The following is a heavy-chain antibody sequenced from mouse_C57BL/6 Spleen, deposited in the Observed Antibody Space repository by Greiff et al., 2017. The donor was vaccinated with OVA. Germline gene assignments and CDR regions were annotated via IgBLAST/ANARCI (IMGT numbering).Heavy chain of an antibody. CDR3: AREADWYFDV. CDR2: ISYDGSN. J-gene: IGHJ1*03. V-gene: IGHV3-6*01. CDR1: GYSITSGYY. Sequence: DVQLQESGPGLVKPSQSLSLTCSVTGYSITSGYYWNWIRQFPGNKLEWMGYISYDGSNNYNPSLRNRISITRDTSKNQFFLKLNSVTTEDTATYYCAREADWYFDVWGTGTTVTVSS.